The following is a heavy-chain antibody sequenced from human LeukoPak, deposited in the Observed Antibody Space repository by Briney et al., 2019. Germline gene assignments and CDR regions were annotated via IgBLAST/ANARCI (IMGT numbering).Heavy chain of an antibody. CDR3: ALSGDRKRTRFDY. CDR2: IYYSGST. J-gene: IGHJ4*02. Sequence: SETLSLTCTVSGGSISGYYWSWIRQPPGKGLEWIGYIYYSGSTNYNPSLKSRVTISVDTSKNQFSLKLSSVTAADTAVYYCALSGDRKRTRFDYWGQGTLVTVSS. V-gene: IGHV4-59*08. CDR1: GGSISGYY. D-gene: IGHD4-17*01.